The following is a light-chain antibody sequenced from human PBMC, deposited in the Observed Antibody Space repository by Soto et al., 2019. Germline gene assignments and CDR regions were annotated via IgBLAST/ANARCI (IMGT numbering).Light chain of an antibody. Sequence: DIVLTQSPGTLSLSPGERGTLSCRASRSVSNTYLAWYQQEPGQAPRLLIYGASSRAAGIPDRFSGSGSGTDFTLTISRLGPEDFAVYFCHQYGNSPLTFGHGTKVDIK. CDR2: GAS. CDR1: RSVSNTY. J-gene: IGKJ1*01. CDR3: HQYGNSPLT. V-gene: IGKV3-20*01.